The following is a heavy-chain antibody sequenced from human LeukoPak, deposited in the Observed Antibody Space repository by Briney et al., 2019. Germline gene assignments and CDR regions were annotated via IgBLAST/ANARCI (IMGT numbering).Heavy chain of an antibody. V-gene: IGHV3-9*01. J-gene: IGHJ4*02. Sequence: PGGSLRLSCAASGFTFSSYAMHWVRQAPGKGLEWVSGISWNSGSIGYADSVKGRFTISRDNAKNSLYLQMNSLRAEDTALYYCAKDPNYDILTGYPYYFDYWGQGTLVTVSS. CDR2: ISWNSGSI. CDR3: AKDPNYDILTGYPYYFDY. CDR1: GFTFSSYA. D-gene: IGHD3-9*01.